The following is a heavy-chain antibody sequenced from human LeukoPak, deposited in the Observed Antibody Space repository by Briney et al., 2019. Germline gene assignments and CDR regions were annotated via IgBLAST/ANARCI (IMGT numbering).Heavy chain of an antibody. CDR2: INHSGST. Sequence: PSETLSLTCAVYGGSFSGYYWSWIRQPPGKGLEWFGEINHSGSTNYNPSLKSRVTISVDTSKNQFSLKLSSVTAADTAVYYCASSRDGYSLFDYWGQGTLVTVSS. V-gene: IGHV4-34*01. J-gene: IGHJ4*02. CDR1: GGSFSGYY. CDR3: ASSRDGYSLFDY. D-gene: IGHD5-24*01.